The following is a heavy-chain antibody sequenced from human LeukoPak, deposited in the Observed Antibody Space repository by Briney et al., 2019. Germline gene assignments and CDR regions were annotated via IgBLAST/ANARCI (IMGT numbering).Heavy chain of an antibody. Sequence: GGSLRLSCEASGFTFSNYRMHWVRQGPGKGLVWVSRIKYDGSSTNYADSVKGRFTISRDNAKNTLYLQMNSLRAEDTAVYYCARDKIVGATHFDYWGQGTLVTVSS. V-gene: IGHV3-74*01. D-gene: IGHD1-26*01. CDR2: IKYDGSST. CDR3: ARDKIVGATHFDY. J-gene: IGHJ4*02. CDR1: GFTFSNYR.